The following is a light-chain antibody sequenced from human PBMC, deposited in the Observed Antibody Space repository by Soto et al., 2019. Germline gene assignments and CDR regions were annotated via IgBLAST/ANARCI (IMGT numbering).Light chain of an antibody. CDR3: QQRYNWPPIT. J-gene: IGKJ5*01. CDR2: DAS. Sequence: EIVLTQSPATLSLSPGERATLSCRASQSVSSYLAWYQQKPGQAPRLLIYDASNRATGIPARFSGSGSATDFTLTISRLEPEDFALYYCQQRYNWPPITFGQGTRLEIK. CDR1: QSVSSY. V-gene: IGKV3-11*01.